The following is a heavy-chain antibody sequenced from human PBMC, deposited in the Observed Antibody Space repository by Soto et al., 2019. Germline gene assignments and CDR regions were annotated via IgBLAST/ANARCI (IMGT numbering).Heavy chain of an antibody. CDR2: IYYSGST. V-gene: IGHV4-59*08. CDR3: ARRYGYRFDY. CDR1: GGSISSYY. D-gene: IGHD1-1*01. Sequence: TSETLSLTCTVSGGSISSYYWSWIRQPPGKGLEWIGYIYYSGSTNYNPSLKSRVTISVDTSKNQFSLKLSSVTAADTAVYYCARRYGYRFDYWGQGTLVTAPQ. J-gene: IGHJ4*02.